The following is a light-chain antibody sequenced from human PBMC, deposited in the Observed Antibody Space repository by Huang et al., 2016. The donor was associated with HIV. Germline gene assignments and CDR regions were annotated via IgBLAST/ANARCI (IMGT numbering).Light chain of an antibody. J-gene: IGKJ5*01. CDR3: MQSVQLPLT. V-gene: IGKV2D-29*01. CDR2: EMS. CDR1: QSLLHSAGKTY. Sequence: DIVMTQTPLSLSVAPGQSALLSCLSSQSLLHSAGKTYLYWYLQKPGQPPQTLLYEMSKHFSGVPDRFSGSGSGARFTLRISRVEPEDIGTYYCMQSVQLPLTFGQGTRLEI.